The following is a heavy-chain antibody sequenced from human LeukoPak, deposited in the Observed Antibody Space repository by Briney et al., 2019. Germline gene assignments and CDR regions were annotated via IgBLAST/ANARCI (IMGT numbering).Heavy chain of an antibody. Sequence: PGGSLRLSCAASGFTFSSYGMQWVRQAPGKGLEWVAVISFDGSDKYYADSVKGRFAISRDNSKNTVFLQMNSLRTEDTAVYYCASGKYLYYFDYWGQGTLVTVSS. CDR1: GFTFSSYG. J-gene: IGHJ4*02. CDR2: ISFDGSDK. D-gene: IGHD2-2*01. V-gene: IGHV3-30*03. CDR3: ASGKYLYYFDY.